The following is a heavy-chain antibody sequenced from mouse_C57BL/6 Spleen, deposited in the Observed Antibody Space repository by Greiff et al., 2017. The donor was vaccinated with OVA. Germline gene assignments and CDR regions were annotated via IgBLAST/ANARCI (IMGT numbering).Heavy chain of an antibody. D-gene: IGHD2-4*01. J-gene: IGHJ3*01. Sequence: QVQLKQPGAELVRPGSSVKLSCKASGYTFTSYWMDWVKQRPGQGLEWIGNIYPSDSETHYNQKFKDKATLTVDKSSSTAYMQLSSLTSEDSAVYYCARHFDSWFAYWGQGTLVTVSA. V-gene: IGHV1-61*01. CDR3: ARHFDSWFAY. CDR1: GYTFTSYW. CDR2: IYPSDSET.